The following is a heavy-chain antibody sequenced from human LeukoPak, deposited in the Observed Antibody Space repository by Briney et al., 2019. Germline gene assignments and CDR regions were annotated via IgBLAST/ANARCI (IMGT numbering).Heavy chain of an antibody. V-gene: IGHV3-66*01. CDR1: GFTVSSNY. CDR3: ARDHYYGSGSSDY. Sequence: GGSLRLSCAASGFTVSSNYMSWVRQAPGKGLEWVSVIYSCGSTYYADSVKGRFTISRDNSKNTLYLQMNSLRAEDTAVYYCARDHYYGSGSSDYWGQGTLVTVSS. J-gene: IGHJ4*02. D-gene: IGHD3-10*01. CDR2: IYSCGST.